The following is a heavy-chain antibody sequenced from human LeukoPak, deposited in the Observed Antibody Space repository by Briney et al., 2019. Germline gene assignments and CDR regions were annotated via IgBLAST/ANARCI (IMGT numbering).Heavy chain of an antibody. CDR2: INHSGST. D-gene: IGHD2-2*01. J-gene: IGHJ5*02. CDR1: GGSFSGYY. Sequence: KTSGTLSLTCAVYGGSFSGYYWSWIRQPPGKGLEWIGEINHSGSTNYNPSLKSRVTISVDTSKNQFSLKLSSVTAADTAVYYCGRRNLGIVVVPAATERVHNWFDPWGQGTLVTVSS. CDR3: GRRNLGIVVVPAATERVHNWFDP. V-gene: IGHV4-34*01.